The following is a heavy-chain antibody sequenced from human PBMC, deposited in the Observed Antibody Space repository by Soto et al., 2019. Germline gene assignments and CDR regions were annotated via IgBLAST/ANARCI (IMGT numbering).Heavy chain of an antibody. CDR3: AKVLGGYSYGWAPGG. CDR1: GFTFSSYG. V-gene: IGHV3-30*18. D-gene: IGHD5-18*01. Sequence: GSLRLSCAASGFTFSSYGMHWVRQAPGKGLEWVAVISYDGSNKYYADSVKGRFTIPRDNSKNTLYLQMNSLRAEDTAVYYCAKVLGGYSYGWAPGGWGQGTLVTVSS. CDR2: ISYDGSNK. J-gene: IGHJ4*02.